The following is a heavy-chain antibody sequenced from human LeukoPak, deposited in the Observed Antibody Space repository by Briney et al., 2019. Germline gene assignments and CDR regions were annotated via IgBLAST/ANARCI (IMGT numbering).Heavy chain of an antibody. J-gene: IGHJ6*04. CDR1: GFTFSSYS. D-gene: IGHD3-10*02. CDR3: AELGITMIGGV. V-gene: IGHV3-21*01. Sequence: GGSLRLSCAASGFTFSSYSMNWVRQAPGKGLEWVSSISSSSGYIYYADSVKGRFTISRDNAKNSLYLQMNSLRAEDTAVYYCAELGITMIGGVWGKGTTVTISS. CDR2: ISSSSGYI.